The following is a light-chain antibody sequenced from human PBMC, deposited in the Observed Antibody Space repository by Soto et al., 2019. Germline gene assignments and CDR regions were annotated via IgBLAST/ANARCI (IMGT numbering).Light chain of an antibody. J-gene: IGKJ1*01. CDR1: QSVSTN. CDR2: GAS. V-gene: IGKV3-15*01. CDR3: QQRSNWLWT. Sequence: EIAMTQSPATLSVSPGERATLSCRASQSVSTNLAWYQQKPGQAPRLLIYGASTRATGIPARFSGSGSGTDFTLTISSLEPEDFAVYYCQQRSNWLWTFGQGTKVEIK.